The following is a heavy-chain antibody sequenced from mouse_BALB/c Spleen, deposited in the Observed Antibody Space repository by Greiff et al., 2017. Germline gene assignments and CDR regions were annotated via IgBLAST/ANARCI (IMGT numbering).Heavy chain of an antibody. CDR2: INPYNGDT. CDR1: GYSFTGYF. Sequence: EVKLVESGPELVKPGASVKISCKASGYSFTGYFMNWVKQSHGKSLEWIGRINPYNGDTFYNQKFKGKATLTVDKSSSTAHMELLSLTSEDSAVYYCGRTTAGGYYFDYWGQGTTLTVSS. J-gene: IGHJ2*01. CDR3: GRTTAGGYYFDY. D-gene: IGHD1-2*01. V-gene: IGHV1-37*01.